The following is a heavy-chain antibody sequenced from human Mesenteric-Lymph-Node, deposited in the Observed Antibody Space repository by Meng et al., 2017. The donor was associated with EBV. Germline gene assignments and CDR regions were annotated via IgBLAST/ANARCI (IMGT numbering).Heavy chain of an antibody. V-gene: IGHV1-18*04. D-gene: IGHD1-26*01. CDR1: GYTFTSYG. CDR2: ISPYNGNT. J-gene: IGHJ4*02. CDR3: ARDHSGSYVDY. Sequence: QVQLVQSGSDRKKPGASVKFSCKASGYTFTSYGISWVRQAPGQGLEWMGWISPYNGNTNYAQKFQGRVSMTTDTSTSTADMELRSLRSDDTAVYYCARDHSGSYVDYWGQGTLVTVSS.